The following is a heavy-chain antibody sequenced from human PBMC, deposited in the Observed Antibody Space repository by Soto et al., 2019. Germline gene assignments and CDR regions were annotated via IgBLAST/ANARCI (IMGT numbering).Heavy chain of an antibody. CDR1: GYSFTNYW. CDR3: ARSKHQPKVIIQNYYYDMDV. Sequence: GESLKISCKASGYSFTNYWINWVRQMPGKGLEWMGRIDPSDSYINYSPSFQGHVTISADKSISTAYLQWSSLKASDSAMYYCARSKHQPKVIIQNYYYDMDVWGQGTTVTVSS. CDR2: IDPSDSYI. V-gene: IGHV5-10-1*01. D-gene: IGHD2-2*01. J-gene: IGHJ6*02.